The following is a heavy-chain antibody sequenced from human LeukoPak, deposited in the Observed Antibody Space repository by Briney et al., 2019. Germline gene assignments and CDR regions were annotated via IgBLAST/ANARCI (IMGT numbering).Heavy chain of an antibody. CDR1: GYTFTGYF. Sequence: GASVKVSCKASGYTFTGYFIHWVRQAPGQGLEWMGWINPNSGDTNYPQKFQGRVTMTRDASISAAYMDLNRLRSDDTAVYYCAKDSGYGWGSYRYGNWFDPWGQGTLVTVSS. D-gene: IGHD3-16*02. J-gene: IGHJ5*02. V-gene: IGHV1-2*02. CDR2: INPNSGDT. CDR3: AKDSGYGWGSYRYGNWFDP.